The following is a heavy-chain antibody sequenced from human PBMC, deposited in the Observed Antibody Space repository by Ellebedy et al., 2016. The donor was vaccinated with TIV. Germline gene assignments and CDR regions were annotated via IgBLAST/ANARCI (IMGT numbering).Heavy chain of an antibody. CDR3: ARVYCSGATCPAAFDI. CDR2: INSDGIGT. V-gene: IGHV3-74*01. CDR1: GFTFSSHW. J-gene: IGHJ3*02. D-gene: IGHD2-15*01. Sequence: GESLKISCAAAGFTFSSHWMHWVRQDPGKGLVWVSRINSDGIGTSYADSVKGRFTISRDNAKNTLFLQMNSLRAEDTALYYCARVYCSGATCPAAFDIWGQGTMVTVSS.